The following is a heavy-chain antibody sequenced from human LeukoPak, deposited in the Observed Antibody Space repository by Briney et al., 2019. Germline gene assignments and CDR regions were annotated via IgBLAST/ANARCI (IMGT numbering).Heavy chain of an antibody. CDR1: GFTFSNYE. J-gene: IGHJ1*01. D-gene: IGHD6-13*01. CDR3: ARGGHFSSYKEYFHN. CDR2: ISGSGATI. V-gene: IGHV3-48*03. Sequence: GGPLRLSCAASGFTFSNYEMNWVRQAPGKGLEWIAHISGSGATIYDADSVKGRFTISRDNAKNSVYLQMNSLRAEDTAVYSCARGGHFSSYKEYFHNWGQGTLVSVSS.